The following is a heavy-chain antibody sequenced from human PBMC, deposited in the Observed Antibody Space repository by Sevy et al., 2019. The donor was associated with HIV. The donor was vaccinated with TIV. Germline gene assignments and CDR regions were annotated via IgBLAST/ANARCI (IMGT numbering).Heavy chain of an antibody. J-gene: IGHJ3*02. CDR3: AKHCSHYFDNSGYGEAFDI. D-gene: IGHD3-22*01. Sequence: SETLSLTCSVSGASISSTIYYWAWIHQSPGKGLEWFGSIHHSGSTYYNLSLKSRVTISVDTSNNQFSLKMNSVTAADTAVYYCAKHCSHYFDNSGYGEAFDIWGQGTKVTVSS. CDR1: GASISSTIYY. V-gene: IGHV4-39*01. CDR2: IHHSGST.